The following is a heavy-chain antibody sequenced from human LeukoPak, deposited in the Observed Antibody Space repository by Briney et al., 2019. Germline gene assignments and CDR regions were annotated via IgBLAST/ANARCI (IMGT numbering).Heavy chain of an antibody. Sequence: ASVKVSYKASGYTFTSYDINWVRQATGQGLEWMGWMNPNSGNTGYAQKFQGRVTMTRNTSISTAYMELSSLRSEDTAVYYCARVIKRRGYCSGGSCYRGGAGIDYWGQGTLVTVSS. V-gene: IGHV1-8*01. CDR2: MNPNSGNT. CDR1: GYTFTSYD. J-gene: IGHJ4*02. D-gene: IGHD2-15*01. CDR3: ARVIKRRGYCSGGSCYRGGAGIDY.